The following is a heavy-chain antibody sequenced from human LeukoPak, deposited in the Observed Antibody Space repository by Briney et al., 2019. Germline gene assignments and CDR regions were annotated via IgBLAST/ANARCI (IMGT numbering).Heavy chain of an antibody. CDR3: ARGDIVVVPAAPLSVY. D-gene: IGHD2-2*01. V-gene: IGHV1-2*02. J-gene: IGHJ4*02. CDR2: INPNSGGT. CDR1: GYTFTGYY. Sequence: ASVKVSCKASGYTFTGYYMHWVRQAPGQGLEWMGWINPNSGGTNYAQKFQGRVTMTRDTSISTAYMELSRLISDDTAVYYCARGDIVVVPAAPLSVYWGQGTLVTVSS.